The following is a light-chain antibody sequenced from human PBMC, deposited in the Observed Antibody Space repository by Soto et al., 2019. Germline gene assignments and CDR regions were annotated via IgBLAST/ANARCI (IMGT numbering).Light chain of an antibody. CDR2: GAS. CDR3: QQTHSAPRT. Sequence: EIVMTQSPVTLSVSPGGRATLSCRASQSISDTLAWYQQKPGQAPRLLIHGASTRAPGFPARFSGSGSGTDFTLTISSVQPEDFAIYYCQQTHSAPRTFGQGTRLDIK. V-gene: IGKV3-15*01. J-gene: IGKJ1*01. CDR1: QSISDT.